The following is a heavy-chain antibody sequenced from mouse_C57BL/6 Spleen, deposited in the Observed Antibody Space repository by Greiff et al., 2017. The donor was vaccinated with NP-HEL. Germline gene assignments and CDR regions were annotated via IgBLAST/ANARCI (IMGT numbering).Heavy chain of an antibody. Sequence: EVQRVESGGGLVKPRGSLKLSCAASGFTFSSYAMSWVRQTPEKRLEWVATISDGGSYTYYPDNVKGRFTISRDNAKNNLYLQMSHLKSEDTAMYYCARDDGSSLYAMDYWGQGTSVTVSS. J-gene: IGHJ4*01. CDR3: ARDDGSSLYAMDY. D-gene: IGHD1-1*01. CDR2: ISDGGSYT. CDR1: GFTFSSYA. V-gene: IGHV5-4*01.